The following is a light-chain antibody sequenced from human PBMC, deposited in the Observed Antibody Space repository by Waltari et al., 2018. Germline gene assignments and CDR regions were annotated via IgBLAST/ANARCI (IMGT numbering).Light chain of an antibody. CDR1: ALPKQF. J-gene: IGLJ2*01. Sequence: SYELTQSPSVSLSPGQTARITCSGGALPKQFAYWYQQKPGQAPVLVIYKDSERPSVIPERFSGSSSGTAVTLTISGVQAEDEADYYCQSTDSSTTSVVFGGGTKLTVL. CDR2: KDS. CDR3: QSTDSSTTSVV. V-gene: IGLV3-25*03.